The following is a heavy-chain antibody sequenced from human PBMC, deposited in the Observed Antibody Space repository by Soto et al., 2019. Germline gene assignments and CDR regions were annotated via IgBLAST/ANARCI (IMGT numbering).Heavy chain of an antibody. D-gene: IGHD5-12*01. J-gene: IGHJ4*02. V-gene: IGHV4-4*02. Sequence: QVQVQESGPGLLKPSGTLSLTCAVSGGSISSIDWWSWVRQPPGKGLEWLGEIHQSGSTHYNPSLQSRVTISVDISKNQLSLSLTSVTAADTAVYYCVRAGGYEPKVYWGQGTQVTVSS. CDR2: IHQSGST. CDR3: VRAGGYEPKVY. CDR1: GGSISSIDW.